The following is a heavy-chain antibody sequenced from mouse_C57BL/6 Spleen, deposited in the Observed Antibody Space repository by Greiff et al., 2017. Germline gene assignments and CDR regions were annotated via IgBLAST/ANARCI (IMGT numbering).Heavy chain of an antibody. CDR1: GYAFSSSW. V-gene: IGHV1-82*01. CDR3: ARGVENWYFDV. J-gene: IGHJ1*03. CDR2: IYPGDGDT. Sequence: QVQLQQSGPELVKPGASVKISCKASGYAFSSSWMNWVKQRPGQGLEWIGRIYPGDGDTNYNGKFKGKATLTADKSSSTAYMQLSSLTSEDSAVYFCARGVENWYFDVWGTGTTVTVSS.